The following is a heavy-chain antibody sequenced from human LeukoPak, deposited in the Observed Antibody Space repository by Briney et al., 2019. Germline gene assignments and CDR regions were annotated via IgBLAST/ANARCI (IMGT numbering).Heavy chain of an antibody. CDR2: ISGSGGST. CDR3: ATLDYDFWPMDV. CDR1: GFTFSSYA. V-gene: IGHV3-23*01. J-gene: IGHJ6*02. Sequence: GGSLRLSCAASGFTFSSYAMSWVRQAPGKGLEWVSAISGSGGSTYYADSVKGRFTISRDNSKNTLYLQMSSLRAEDTAVYYCATLDYDFWPMDVWGQGTTVTVSS. D-gene: IGHD3-3*01.